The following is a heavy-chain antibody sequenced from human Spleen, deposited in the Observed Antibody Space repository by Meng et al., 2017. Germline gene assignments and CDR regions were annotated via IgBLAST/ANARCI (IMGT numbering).Heavy chain of an antibody. CDR3: ASEYYDILTGYYCYFDY. V-gene: IGHV4-61*02. D-gene: IGHD3-9*01. CDR2: IYSSGNT. J-gene: IGHJ4*02. Sequence: SETLSLTCTVSRGSISSGSYYWSWIRQPAGKGLEWIGRIYSSGNTNYNPSLKSRVTISVDTSKNQFSLKLSSVTAADTAVYYCASEYYDILTGYYCYFDYWGQGTLVTVSS. CDR1: RGSISSGSYY.